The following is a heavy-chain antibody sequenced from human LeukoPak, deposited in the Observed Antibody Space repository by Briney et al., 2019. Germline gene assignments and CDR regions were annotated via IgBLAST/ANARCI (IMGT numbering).Heavy chain of an antibody. CDR3: ARDGGVVVPAAPNY. D-gene: IGHD2-2*01. V-gene: IGHV1-2*02. Sequence: GASVTVSCKASGYTFTGYYMHWVRQAPGQGLEWMGWINPNSGGTNYAKKFQGRVTMTRDTSISTAYMELSRLRSDDTAVYYCARDGGVVVPAAPNYWGQGTLVTVSS. CDR1: GYTFTGYY. CDR2: INPNSGGT. J-gene: IGHJ4*02.